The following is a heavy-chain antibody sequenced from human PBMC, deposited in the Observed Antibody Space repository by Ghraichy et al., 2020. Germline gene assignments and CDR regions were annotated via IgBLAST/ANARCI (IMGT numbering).Heavy chain of an antibody. Sequence: SQTLSLTCTVSGGSISSYYWSWIRQPPGKGLEWIGYIYYSGSTNYNPSLKSRVTISVDPSKNQFSLKLSSVTAADTAVYYWARVTKRIKDIVVVPAVFFDYWGQGNLVTVSS. CDR2: IYYSGST. J-gene: IGHJ4*02. CDR3: ARVTKRIKDIVVVPAVFFDY. V-gene: IGHV4-59*01. D-gene: IGHD2-2*01. CDR1: GGSISSYY.